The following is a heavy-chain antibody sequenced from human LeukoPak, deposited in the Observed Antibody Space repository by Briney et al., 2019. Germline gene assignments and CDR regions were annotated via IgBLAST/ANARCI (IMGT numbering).Heavy chain of an antibody. D-gene: IGHD3-22*01. CDR1: GCSISSYY. CDR3: ARMDSRTRTFDY. J-gene: IGHJ4*02. Sequence: SETLSLTCTVSGCSISSYYWSWIRQAPGKGLEWIGYIYYSGSTKYNPSLKSRVTISVDTSKNQFSLKLSSVTAADTAVYYCARMDSRTRTFDYWGQGTLVTVSS. V-gene: IGHV4-59*01. CDR2: IYYSGST.